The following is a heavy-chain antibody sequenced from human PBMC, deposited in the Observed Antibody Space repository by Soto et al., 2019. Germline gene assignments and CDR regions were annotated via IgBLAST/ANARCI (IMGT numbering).Heavy chain of an antibody. D-gene: IGHD2-15*01. Sequence: VQLVQSGAEVKKPGSSVKVSCKASGGTFSSYTISWVRQAPGQGLEWMGRIIPILGIANYAQKFQGRVTITADKSTSRAYMELSSRRCEDTAVYYCARRSGGVVVAATHNDYWGQGTLVTVSS. CDR3: ARRSGGVVVAATHNDY. J-gene: IGHJ4*02. CDR2: IIPILGIA. V-gene: IGHV1-69*02. CDR1: GGTFSSYT.